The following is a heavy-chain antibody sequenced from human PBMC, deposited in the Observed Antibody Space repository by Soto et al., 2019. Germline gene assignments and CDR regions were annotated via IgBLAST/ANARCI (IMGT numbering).Heavy chain of an antibody. CDR1: GFTFSSYG. D-gene: IGHD3-10*01. Sequence: QVQLVESGGGVVQPGRSLRLSCAASGFTFSSYGMHWVRQAPGKGLEWVAVIWYDGSNKYYADSVKGRFTISRDNSKNTVYLQMNSLRAADTAVDYCARGNGEWGATGDYWGQGTLVTVSS. J-gene: IGHJ4*02. V-gene: IGHV3-33*01. CDR2: IWYDGSNK. CDR3: ARGNGEWGATGDY.